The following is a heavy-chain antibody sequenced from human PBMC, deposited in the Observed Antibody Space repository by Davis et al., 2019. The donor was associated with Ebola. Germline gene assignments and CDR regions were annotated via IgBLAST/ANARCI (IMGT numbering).Heavy chain of an antibody. CDR2: IYYSGST. D-gene: IGHD2-15*01. J-gene: IGHJ4*02. CDR1: GGSISSSNW. V-gene: IGHV4-30-4*01. CDR3: ARGYYSGGSCYFGY. Sequence: MPSETLSLTCAVSGGSISSSNWWSWIRQPPGKGLEWIGYIYYSGSTYYNPSLKSRVTISVDTSKNQFSLKLSSVTAADTAVYYCARGYYSGGSCYFGYWGQGTLVTVSS.